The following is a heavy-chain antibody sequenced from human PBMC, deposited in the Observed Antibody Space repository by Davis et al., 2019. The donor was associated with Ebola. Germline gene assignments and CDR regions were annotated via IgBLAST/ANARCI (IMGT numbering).Heavy chain of an antibody. CDR2: ISLSGGNR. CDR1: GFSFSDYY. D-gene: IGHD3-3*01. CDR3: ARDRRVSIFGVADMDV. Sequence: PGGSLRLSCAASGFSFSDYYMNWVRQAPGKGLEWVSSISLSGGNRRYAGSVKGRFTISRDNAKNSLILQMNSLRAEDTAMYYCARDRRVSIFGVADMDVWGKGTTVTVSS. V-gene: IGHV3-69-1*01. J-gene: IGHJ6*03.